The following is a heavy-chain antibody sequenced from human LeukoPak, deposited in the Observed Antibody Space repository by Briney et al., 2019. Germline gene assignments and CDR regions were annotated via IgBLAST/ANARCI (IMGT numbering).Heavy chain of an antibody. CDR3: ARNRGYSYGAYYYYYGMDV. CDR2: IYYNGST. CDR1: GGSISRYY. Sequence: SETLSLTCTVSGGSISRYYWSWLRQPPGKGLDWLGNIYYNGSTNYNPSLKSRVTISEDMSKKQFSLKLSSVTAADTAVYYCARNRGYSYGAYYYYYGMDVWGQGTTVTVSS. J-gene: IGHJ6*02. V-gene: IGHV4-59*08. D-gene: IGHD5-18*01.